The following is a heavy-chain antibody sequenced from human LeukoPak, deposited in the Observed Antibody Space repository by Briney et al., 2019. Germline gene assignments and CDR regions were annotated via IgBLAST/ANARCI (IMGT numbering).Heavy chain of an antibody. Sequence: SETLSLTCAVYGGSFSGYYWSWLRQPPGKRLEWIGYIYYSGSTNYNPSLKSRVTISVDTSKNQFSLKLSSVTAADTAVYYCARDNGDDTSGPLDYWGQGTLVTVSS. J-gene: IGHJ4*02. D-gene: IGHD3-22*01. V-gene: IGHV4-59*01. CDR3: ARDNGDDTSGPLDY. CDR1: GGSFSGYY. CDR2: IYYSGST.